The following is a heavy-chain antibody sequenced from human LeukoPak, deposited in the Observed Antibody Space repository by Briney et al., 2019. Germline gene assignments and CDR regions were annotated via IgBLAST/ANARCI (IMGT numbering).Heavy chain of an antibody. J-gene: IGHJ5*02. Sequence: KPSETLSLTCTVSGGSISSSSYYWGWIRQPPGKGLEWIGSIYYSGSTYYNPSLKSRVTISVDTSKNQFSLKLSSVTAADTAVYYCARGPLWFGPWGQGTLVTVSS. CDR1: GGSISSSSYY. V-gene: IGHV4-39*07. CDR3: ARGPLWFGP. CDR2: IYYSGST.